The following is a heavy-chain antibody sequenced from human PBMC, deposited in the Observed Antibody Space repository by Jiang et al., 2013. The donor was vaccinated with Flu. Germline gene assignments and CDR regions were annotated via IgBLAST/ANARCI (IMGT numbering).Heavy chain of an antibody. V-gene: IGHV3-74*01. Sequence: GSLRLSCAASGFTFNSHWMHWVRQAPGKGLVWVSRIKTDGSRTHYADSVTGRFTISRDNAKSTLYLQMNSLRVEDTAVYYCARDHYGYNSLDYWGRGTLVTVSS. CDR3: ARDHYGYNSLDY. J-gene: IGHJ4*02. CDR2: IKTDGSRT. D-gene: IGHD5-24*01. CDR1: GFTFNSHW.